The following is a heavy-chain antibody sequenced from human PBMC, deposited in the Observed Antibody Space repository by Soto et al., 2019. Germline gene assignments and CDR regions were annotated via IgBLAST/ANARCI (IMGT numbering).Heavy chain of an antibody. V-gene: IGHV3-21*01. CDR2: ISSSSSYI. J-gene: IGHJ6*02. D-gene: IGHD3-22*01. CDR1: GFTFSSYS. CDR3: ARDRGYYDSSGYYSAYYYYGMDV. Sequence: VGSLRLSCAASGFTFSSYSMNWVRQAPGKGLEWVSSISSSSSYIYYADSVKGRFTISRDNAKNSLYLQMNSLRAEDTAVYYCARDRGYYDSSGYYSAYYYYGMDVWGQGTTVTVSS.